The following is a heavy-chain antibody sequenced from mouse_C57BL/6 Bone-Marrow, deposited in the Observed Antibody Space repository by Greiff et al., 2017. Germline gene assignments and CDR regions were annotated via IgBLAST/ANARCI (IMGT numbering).Heavy chain of an antibody. CDR2: IHPNSGST. Sequence: VQLKQPGAELVKPGASVKLSCKASGYTFTSSWMHWVKQRPGQGLEWIGMIHPNSGSTNYNEKFKSKATLTVDKSSSTAYMQLSSLTSEDSAVYYCARREITTVDYWGQGTTLTVSS. J-gene: IGHJ2*01. V-gene: IGHV1-64*01. CDR3: ARREITTVDY. CDR1: GYTFTSSW. D-gene: IGHD1-1*01.